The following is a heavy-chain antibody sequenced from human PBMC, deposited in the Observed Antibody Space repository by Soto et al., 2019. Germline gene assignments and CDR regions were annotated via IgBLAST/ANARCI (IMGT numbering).Heavy chain of an antibody. CDR2: ISHDGSNK. CDR3: AKEGIMGFSGYFDY. V-gene: IGHV3-30-3*01. Sequence: GGSLRLSCAAAGFTFSNYCGHWVRQTPGKGLEWMAVISHDGSNKYYVDSVEGRFTISRDNSKNMLYLQMNSLRAEDTAVYYYAKEGIMGFSGYFDYWGQGTLVTVSS. J-gene: IGHJ4*02. CDR1: GFTFSNYC. D-gene: IGHD1-26*01.